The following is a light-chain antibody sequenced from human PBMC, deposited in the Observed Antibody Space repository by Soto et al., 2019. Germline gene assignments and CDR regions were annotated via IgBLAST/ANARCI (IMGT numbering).Light chain of an antibody. CDR1: QSLRTD. J-gene: IGKJ1*01. V-gene: IGKV3-15*01. Sequence: EIVLTQSPATLSLSPGERATLSFRASQSLRTDLAWYQQKSGQPPRLLIYGASIRATGIPARFSGSGSGTEFTLTISSLQSEDFAVYYCHQYSNWPPWTFGPGTNVDIK. CDR2: GAS. CDR3: HQYSNWPPWT.